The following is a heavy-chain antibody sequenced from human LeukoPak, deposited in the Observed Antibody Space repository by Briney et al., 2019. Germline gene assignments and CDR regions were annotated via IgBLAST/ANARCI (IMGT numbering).Heavy chain of an antibody. J-gene: IGHJ6*02. CDR1: GGSISSYY. CDR3: ARGEDYYDSSGYYGFGGKHGMDV. V-gene: IGHV4-59*01. D-gene: IGHD3-22*01. CDR2: IYYSGST. Sequence: SETLSLTCTVSGGSISSYYWSWIRQPPGKGLEWIGYIYYSGSTNYNPSLKSRVTISVDTSKNQFSLKLSSVTAADTAVYYCARGEDYYDSSGYYGFGGKHGMDVWGQGTTVTVSS.